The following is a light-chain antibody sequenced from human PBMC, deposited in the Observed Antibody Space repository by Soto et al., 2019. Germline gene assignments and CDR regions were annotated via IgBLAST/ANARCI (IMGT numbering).Light chain of an antibody. CDR1: QSVSYY. J-gene: IGKJ4*01. CDR2: DAS. CDR3: QQRSNWPRLT. V-gene: IGKV3-11*01. Sequence: IVLTQSPATLSLSPGYRTTLSCRASQSVSYYLAWYQQKPGQAPRLLIYDASNRATGVPARFSGSGSGTDFTLTISTLEPEDSAVYYCQQRSNWPRLTFGGGTKVEIK.